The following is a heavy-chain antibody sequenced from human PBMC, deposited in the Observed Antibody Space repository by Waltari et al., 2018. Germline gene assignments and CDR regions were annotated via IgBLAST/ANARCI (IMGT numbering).Heavy chain of an antibody. CDR2: ISWDGGST. Sequence: EVQLVESGGVVVQPGGSLRLSCAASGFTFDDYAMHWVGQAPGKGLEWVSLISWDGGSTYYADSVKGRFTISRDNSKNSLYLQMNSLRAEDTALYYCAKIARQGWDFDYWGQGTLVTVSS. J-gene: IGHJ4*02. D-gene: IGHD6-6*01. CDR1: GFTFDDYA. V-gene: IGHV3-43D*04. CDR3: AKIARQGWDFDY.